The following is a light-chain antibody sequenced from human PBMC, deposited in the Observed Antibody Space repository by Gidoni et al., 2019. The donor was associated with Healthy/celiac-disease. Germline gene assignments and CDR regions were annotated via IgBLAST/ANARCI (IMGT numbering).Light chain of an antibody. CDR3: QSADSSGTYGV. Sequence: SYELTQPPSVSVSPGQTARITCSGDALPKQYASWYQQKPGQAPVLVIYKDSVRPSGIPERFSGSSSGTTVTLTISGVQAEDEADYYCQSADSSGTYGVFGGGTKLTVL. V-gene: IGLV3-25*03. CDR2: KDS. CDR1: ALPKQY. J-gene: IGLJ3*02.